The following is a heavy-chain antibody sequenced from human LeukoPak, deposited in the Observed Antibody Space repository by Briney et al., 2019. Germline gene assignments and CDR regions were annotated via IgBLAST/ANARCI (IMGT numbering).Heavy chain of an antibody. CDR2: IIPIFGTA. V-gene: IGHV1-69*13. Sequence: SVKVSCKASGGTFSCYAISWVRQAPGQGLEWMGGIIPIFGTANYAQKFQGRVTITADESTSTAYMELSSLRSEDTAVYYCARKVEAGLEAFDIWGQGTMVTVSS. CDR1: GGTFSCYA. D-gene: IGHD6-19*01. J-gene: IGHJ3*02. CDR3: ARKVEAGLEAFDI.